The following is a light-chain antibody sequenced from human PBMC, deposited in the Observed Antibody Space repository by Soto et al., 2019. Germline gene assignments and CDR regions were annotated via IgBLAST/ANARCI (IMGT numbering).Light chain of an antibody. CDR3: QQSYSKGWT. Sequence: EILMTQSPATMSVSPGERATLSCRASQPIASNVAWYQQRPGQPPRLLIFGASTRASDVPDGFTGSGSGTDFTLTISSLQPEDFATYYCQQSYSKGWTFGQGTKVDI. CDR2: GAS. J-gene: IGKJ1*01. CDR1: QPIASN. V-gene: IGKV3-15*01.